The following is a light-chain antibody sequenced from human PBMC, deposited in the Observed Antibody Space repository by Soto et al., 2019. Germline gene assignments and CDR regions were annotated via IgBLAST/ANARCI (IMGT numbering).Light chain of an antibody. CDR1: TGAVTSGHS. CDR2: DTT. V-gene: IGLV7-46*01. Sequence: QAVVTQEPSLTVSPGGTVTLTCGSSTGAVTSGHSPYWFQQKPGQAPRTLIYDTTNKHSWTPARFSGSLLGGKAVLTLSGAQPEDEADYYRLLSYSGVRGVFGTGTKLTVL. CDR3: LLSYSGVRGV. J-gene: IGLJ1*01.